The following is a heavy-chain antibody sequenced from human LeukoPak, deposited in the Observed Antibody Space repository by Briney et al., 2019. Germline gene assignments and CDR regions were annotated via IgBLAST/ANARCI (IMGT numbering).Heavy chain of an antibody. CDR3: ARGRYYDILTGYYIHPAPFDY. CDR2: IYSGGST. V-gene: IGHV3-66*01. D-gene: IGHD3-9*01. J-gene: IGHJ4*02. Sequence: GGSLRLSCAASGFTVSSNYMSWVRQAPGKGLEWVSVIYSGGSTYYADSVKGRFTISRDNSKNTLYLQMNSLRAEDTAVYYCARGRYYDILTGYYIHPAPFDYWGQGTLVTVSS. CDR1: GFTVSSNY.